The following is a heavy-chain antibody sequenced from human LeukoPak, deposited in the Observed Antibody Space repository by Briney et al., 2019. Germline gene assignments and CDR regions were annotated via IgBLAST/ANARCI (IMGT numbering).Heavy chain of an antibody. D-gene: IGHD3-3*01. V-gene: IGHV1-46*01. J-gene: IGHJ4*02. CDR3: ARDRWDDFWSGYYWYYFDY. CDR1: GYTFTSYY. Sequence: ASVTVSCKASGYTFTSYYMHWVRQAPGQGLEWMGIINPSGGSTSYAQKFQGRVTMTRDTSPSTVYMELSSLRSEDTAVYYCARDRWDDFWSGYYWYYFDYWGQGTLVTVSS. CDR2: INPSGGST.